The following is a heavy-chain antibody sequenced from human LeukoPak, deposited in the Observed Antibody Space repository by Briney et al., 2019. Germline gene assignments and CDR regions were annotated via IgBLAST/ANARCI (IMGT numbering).Heavy chain of an antibody. Sequence: GGSLRLSCAASGFTFDDYAMHWVRQAPGKGLEWVPLISWDGGSTYYADSVKGRFTISRDNGKNSLYLQMNSLRAEDTGLYYCAKGPPMEYYFDYWGQGTLVTVSS. D-gene: IGHD3-3*01. V-gene: IGHV3-43D*03. CDR1: GFTFDDYA. CDR2: ISWDGGST. J-gene: IGHJ4*02. CDR3: AKGPPMEYYFDY.